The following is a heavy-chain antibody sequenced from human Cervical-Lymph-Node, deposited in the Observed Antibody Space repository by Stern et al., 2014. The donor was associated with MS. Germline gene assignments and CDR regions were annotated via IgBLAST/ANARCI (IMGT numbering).Heavy chain of an antibody. J-gene: IGHJ5*02. CDR2: IIPIIGLA. Sequence: QVQLVQSGAEVKKPGSSVNVSCQASGGSLSSSFAVPWVRQAPGQGLEWMGRIIPIIGLANYAQKFQTRLTITADKSTSTVYMELSSLTSEDTALYYCARGIVTNRSASTLHNLFDPWGQGTLVTVSS. D-gene: IGHD4-17*01. CDR1: GGSLSSSFA. V-gene: IGHV1-69*04. CDR3: ARGIVTNRSASTLHNLFDP.